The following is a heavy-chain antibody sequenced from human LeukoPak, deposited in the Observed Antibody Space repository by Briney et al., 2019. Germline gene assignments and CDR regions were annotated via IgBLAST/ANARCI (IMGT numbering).Heavy chain of an antibody. D-gene: IGHD6-13*01. CDR3: SRAPFRGQMAAAGTTWFDT. V-gene: IGHV1-8*01. J-gene: IGHJ5*02. Sequence: ASVKVSCKASGYIFSSYDINWVRQATGQGLEWMGWMNPHSGDTGFAQKFQGRVTLTRNTSISTAYMELSGLRSEDTAVYYCSRAPFRGQMAAAGTTWFDTWGQGTLDTVSS. CDR1: GYIFSSYD. CDR2: MNPHSGDT.